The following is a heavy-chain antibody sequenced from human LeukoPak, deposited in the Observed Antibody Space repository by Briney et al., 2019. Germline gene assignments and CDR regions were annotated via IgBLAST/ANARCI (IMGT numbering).Heavy chain of an antibody. V-gene: IGHV4-39*01. J-gene: IGHJ4*02. CDR1: GGSISSSSYY. CDR3: ATSVTSSSGWYYGY. CDR2: IYYGGRT. D-gene: IGHD6-19*01. Sequence: SETLSLTCSVSGGSISSSSYYRGWIRQPPGKGLEWIGTIYYGGRTYYNPSLKSRVTMPVDTSKNQFSLKLSFVTAADTAIYYCATSVTSSSGWYYGYWGQGSLVTVSS.